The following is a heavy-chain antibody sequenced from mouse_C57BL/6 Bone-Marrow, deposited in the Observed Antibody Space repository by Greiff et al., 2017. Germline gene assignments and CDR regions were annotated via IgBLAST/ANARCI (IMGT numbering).Heavy chain of an antibody. CDR2: IYPSDSET. CDR3: ARADYGGSYDYCDY. Sequence: VQLQQPGAELVRPGSSVKLSCKASGYTFTSYWMDWVKQRPGQGLEWIGNIYPSDSETHYNQKFKDKATLTVDKSSSTAYMQLSSLTSEDSAVYYCARADYGGSYDYCDYWGQGTTITVTS. J-gene: IGHJ2*01. D-gene: IGHD1-1*01. CDR1: GYTFTSYW. V-gene: IGHV1-61*01.